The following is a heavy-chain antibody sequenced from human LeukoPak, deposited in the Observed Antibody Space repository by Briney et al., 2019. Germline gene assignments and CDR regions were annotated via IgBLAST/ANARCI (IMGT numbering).Heavy chain of an antibody. Sequence: GGSLRLSCAASGFTFSSYSMNWVRQAPGKGLEWVSYISSSSSTIYYADSVKGRFTISRDNAKNSLYLQMNSLRAGDTALYYCAKDTGDSSGYDEYYFDYWGQGTLVSVSS. J-gene: IGHJ4*02. V-gene: IGHV3-48*04. D-gene: IGHD3-22*01. CDR3: AKDTGDSSGYDEYYFDY. CDR2: ISSSSSTI. CDR1: GFTFSSYS.